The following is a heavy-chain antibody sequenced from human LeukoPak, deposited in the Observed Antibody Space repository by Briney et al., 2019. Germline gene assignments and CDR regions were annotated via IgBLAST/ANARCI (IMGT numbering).Heavy chain of an antibody. CDR2: ITPSGRGA. V-gene: IGHV1-2*02. Sequence: GASVKVSCKPSGDTFTHHYAQWVRQAPGQGLEWMGWITPSGRGANSAQKFQGRLTLSRDTSINTVYMELTRLTSDDTAIYYCARQDEAGYYFDYWGQGTLVTVCS. CDR1: GDTFTHHY. J-gene: IGHJ4*02. CDR3: ARQDEAGYYFDY.